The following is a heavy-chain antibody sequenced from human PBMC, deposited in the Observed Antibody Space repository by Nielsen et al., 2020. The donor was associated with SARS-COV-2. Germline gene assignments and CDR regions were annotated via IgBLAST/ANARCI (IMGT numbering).Heavy chain of an antibody. D-gene: IGHD1-1*01. CDR2: ISSSSSTI. CDR3: AKFGPPTGYDY. J-gene: IGHJ4*02. Sequence: GESLKISCAASGFTFSSYSMNWVRQAPGKGLEWVSYISSSSSTIYYADSVKGRFTISRDNAKNSLYLQINSLRAEDTAVYYCAKFGPPTGYDYWGQGTLVTVSS. CDR1: GFTFSSYS. V-gene: IGHV3-48*01.